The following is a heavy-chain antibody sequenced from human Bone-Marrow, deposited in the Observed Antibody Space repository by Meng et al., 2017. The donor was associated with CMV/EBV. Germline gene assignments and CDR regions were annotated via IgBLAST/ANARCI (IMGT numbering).Heavy chain of an antibody. Sequence: GESLKISCAASGFTFSSYSMNWVRQAPGKGLEWVSYISSSSRTKYYADSVKGRFTISRDNTKNSLYLQMNNLRAEDTAVYYCARNRGSTMFGVVSEGDYYGMDVWGQGTTVTVSS. CDR1: GFTFSSYS. J-gene: IGHJ6*02. V-gene: IGHV3-48*04. CDR3: ARNRGSTMFGVVSEGDYYGMDV. CDR2: ISSSSRTK. D-gene: IGHD3-3*01.